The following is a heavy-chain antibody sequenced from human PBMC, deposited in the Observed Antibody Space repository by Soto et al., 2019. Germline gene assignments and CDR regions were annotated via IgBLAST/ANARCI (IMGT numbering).Heavy chain of an antibody. D-gene: IGHD2-2*01. J-gene: IGHJ6*02. V-gene: IGHV1-46*01. CDR2: INPSGGST. Sequence: QVQLVQSGAEVKKPGASVKVSCKASGYTFTSYYMHWVRQAPGQGLEWMGIINPSGGSTSYAQKFQGRVSMTRDTSTSTVYMELSSLRSEDTAVYYCARGDRNHCSSTSCNRYYYYGMDVWGQGTTVTVSS. CDR3: ARGDRNHCSSTSCNRYYYYGMDV. CDR1: GYTFTSYY.